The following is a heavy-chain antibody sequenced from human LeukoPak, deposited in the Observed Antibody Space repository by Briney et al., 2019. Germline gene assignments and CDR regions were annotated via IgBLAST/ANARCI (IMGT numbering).Heavy chain of an antibody. J-gene: IGHJ4*02. Sequence: TSETLSLTCTVSGGSITSSSYYWGWIRQPPGKGLEWIGSIYFSGSTYHNPSLKSRVTISVDTSKNQLSLKLSSVTAADTAVYYCAREGYCSGTSCYNFNYWGQGTLVTVSS. CDR1: GGSITSSSYY. V-gene: IGHV4-39*07. D-gene: IGHD2-2*02. CDR3: AREGYCSGTSCYNFNY. CDR2: IYFSGST.